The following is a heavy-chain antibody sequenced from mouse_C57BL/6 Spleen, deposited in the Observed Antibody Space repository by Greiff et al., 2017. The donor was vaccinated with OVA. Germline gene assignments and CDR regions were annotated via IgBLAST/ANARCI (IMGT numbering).Heavy chain of an antibody. V-gene: IGHV1-50*01. CDR1: GYTFTSYW. J-gene: IGHJ2*01. CDR2: IDPSDSYT. CDR3: ARGSSCDY. Sequence: QVQLQQSGAELVKPGASVKLSCKASGYTFTSYWMQWVKQRPGQGLEWIGEIDPSDSYTNYNQKFKGKATLTVDTSSSTAYMQLSSLTSEDSAVYYCARGSSCDYWGQGTTLTVSS.